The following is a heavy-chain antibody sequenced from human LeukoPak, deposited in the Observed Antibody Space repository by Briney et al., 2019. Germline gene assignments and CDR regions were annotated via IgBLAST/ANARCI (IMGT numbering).Heavy chain of an antibody. V-gene: IGHV3-7*01. J-gene: IGHJ4*02. D-gene: IGHD5-12*01. CDR2: IKQDGSEK. Sequence: GGSLRLSCAASGFTFSSYWMSWVRQAPGKGPEWVANIKQDGSEKYYVDSVKGRFTISRDNAKNSLYLQMNSLRAEDTAVYYCARLGIVATITLYYFDYWGQGTLVTVSS. CDR3: ARLGIVATITLYYFDY. CDR1: GFTFSSYW.